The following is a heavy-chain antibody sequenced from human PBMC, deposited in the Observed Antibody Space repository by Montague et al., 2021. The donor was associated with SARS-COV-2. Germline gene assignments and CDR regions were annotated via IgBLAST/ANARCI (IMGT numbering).Heavy chain of an antibody. CDR2: ISNDGSKK. CDR3: SRAFGPYGYGVPLDH. Sequence: SLRLSCAASGFTFSSYAIHWVRQPPGKGLEWAAVISNDGSKKYYVESVKGRFTISRDNAKNTVYLEMNSLRPEDTAVYFCSRAFGPYGYGVPLDHWGQGTLVTVSS. J-gene: IGHJ4*02. D-gene: IGHD5-18*01. CDR1: GFTFSSYA. V-gene: IGHV3-30*04.